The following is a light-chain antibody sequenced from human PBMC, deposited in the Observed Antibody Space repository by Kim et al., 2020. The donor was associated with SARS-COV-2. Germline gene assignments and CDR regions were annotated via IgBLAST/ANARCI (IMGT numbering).Light chain of an antibody. CDR1: SGLNRYA. V-gene: IGLV4-69*01. CDR3: QTWDSDSRV. CDR2: VHSDGSY. Sequence: QPVLTQSPSASASLGASVKLTCTLSSGLNRYAIAWHQQQPDKGPRFLMKVHSDGSYYKGDGIPARFSGSTSGTERYLTISSLQSDDAAVYYCQTWDSDSRVFGGGTKLTVL. J-gene: IGLJ3*02.